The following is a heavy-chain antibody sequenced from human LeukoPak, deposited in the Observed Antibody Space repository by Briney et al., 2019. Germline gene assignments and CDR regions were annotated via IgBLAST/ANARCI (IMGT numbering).Heavy chain of an antibody. Sequence: ASVKVSCKASGGTFSSYAISWVRQAPGQGLEWMGGIIPIFGTANYAQKFQGRVTITADESTSTAYMVLSSLRSEDTAVYYCARVYYYDSSGYYFRWFDPWGQGTLVTVSS. V-gene: IGHV1-69*13. D-gene: IGHD3-22*01. CDR1: GGTFSSYA. CDR2: IIPIFGTA. CDR3: ARVYYYDSSGYYFRWFDP. J-gene: IGHJ5*02.